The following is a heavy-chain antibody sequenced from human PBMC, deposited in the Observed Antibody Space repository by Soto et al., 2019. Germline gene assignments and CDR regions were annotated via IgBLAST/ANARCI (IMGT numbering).Heavy chain of an antibody. Sequence: GGSLRLSCAASGFTFRNFVMHWVRQAPGKGLEWVAVISYAGNNIYYADSVKGRFTISRDNSGNTLYLEMSSLRGEDTAVYYCANDQSSIFRSGSGMDVWGQGTTVTVSS. CDR3: ANDQSSIFRSGSGMDV. CDR1: GFTFRNFV. V-gene: IGHV3-30*18. D-gene: IGHD3-3*01. CDR2: ISYAGNNI. J-gene: IGHJ6*02.